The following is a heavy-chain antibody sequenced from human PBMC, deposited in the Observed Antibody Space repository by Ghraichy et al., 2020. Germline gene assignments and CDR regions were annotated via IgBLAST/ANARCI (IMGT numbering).Heavy chain of an antibody. V-gene: IGHV3-23*01. CDR3: AKGGRDSSYSNFDT. J-gene: IGHJ4*02. D-gene: IGHD6-6*01. Sequence: GGSLRLSCVASGFIFSNYAMAWVRQAPGKGLEWASIISRSGDTTYYADSVKGRFTISRDKDKNTLYLQLNSLRAEDTAVYYCAKGGRDSSYSNFDTWGQGILVTVTS. CDR1: GFIFSNYA. CDR2: ISRSGDTT.